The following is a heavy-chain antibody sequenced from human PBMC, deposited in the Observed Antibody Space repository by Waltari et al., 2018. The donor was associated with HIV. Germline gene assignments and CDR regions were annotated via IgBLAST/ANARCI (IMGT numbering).Heavy chain of an antibody. Sequence: QVQLQESGPGLVKPSETLSLTCTVSGGSISSYYWSWIRQPAGKGLEWIGRIYTSGSTNYNPSLKSRVTMSVDTSKNQFSLKLSSVTAADTAVYYCARDRPQWLPRGGYYYYGMDVWGQGTTVTVSS. CDR3: ARDRPQWLPRGGYYYYGMDV. CDR2: IYTSGST. CDR1: GGSISSYY. V-gene: IGHV4-4*07. J-gene: IGHJ6*02. D-gene: IGHD6-19*01.